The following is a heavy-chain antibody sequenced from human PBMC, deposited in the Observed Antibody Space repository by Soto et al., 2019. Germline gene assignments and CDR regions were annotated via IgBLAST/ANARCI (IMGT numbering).Heavy chain of an antibody. V-gene: IGHV4-34*01. CDR1: GGSFSGYY. CDR3: ARVIWKRYSYGGYYYTDV. Sequence: SETLSLTCAVYGGSFSGYYWSWIRQPPGKGLEWIGEINHSGSTNYNPSLKSRVTISVDTSKNQFSLKLSSVTAADTAVYYCARVIWKRYSYGGYYYTDVWGKGTTVTVSS. CDR2: INHSGST. D-gene: IGHD5-18*01. J-gene: IGHJ6*03.